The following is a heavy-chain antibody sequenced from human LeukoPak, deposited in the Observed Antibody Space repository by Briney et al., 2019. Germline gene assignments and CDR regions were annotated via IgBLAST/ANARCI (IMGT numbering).Heavy chain of an antibody. J-gene: IGHJ3*02. CDR1: GYTFTSYY. Sequence: GASVKVSCKASGYTFTSYYMHWVRQAPGQGLEWMGIINPSGGSTSYAQKFQGRVTMTRDTSTSTVYMELNSLRAEDTAVYYCAPRYYDFWSGYSPDAFDIWGQGTMVTVSS. D-gene: IGHD3-3*01. V-gene: IGHV1-46*01. CDR2: INPSGGST. CDR3: APRYYDFWSGYSPDAFDI.